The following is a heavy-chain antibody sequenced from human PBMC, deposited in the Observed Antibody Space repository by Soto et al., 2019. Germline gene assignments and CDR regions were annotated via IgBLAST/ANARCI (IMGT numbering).Heavy chain of an antibody. CDR1: GFTFSSYA. CDR2: ISGSGGST. J-gene: IGHJ6*03. CDR3: AKGENTVTNRLGYMDV. V-gene: IGHV3-23*01. D-gene: IGHD4-4*01. Sequence: GGSLRLSCAASGFTFSSYAMSWVRQAPGKGLEWVSAISGSGGSTYYADSVKGRFTISRDNSENTLYLQMNSLRAEDTAVYYCAKGENTVTNRLGYMDVWGKGTTVTVSS.